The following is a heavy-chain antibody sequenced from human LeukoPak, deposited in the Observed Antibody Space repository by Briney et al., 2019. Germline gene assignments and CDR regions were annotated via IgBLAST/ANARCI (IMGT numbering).Heavy chain of an antibody. J-gene: IGHJ4*02. CDR3: ARDSPFKSYDSSGYYLNY. D-gene: IGHD3-22*01. Sequence: ASVKASCKASGYTFTSYYMHWVRQAPGQGLEWMGIINPSGGSTSYAQKFQGRVTMTRDTSTSTVYMELSSLRSEDTAVYYCARDSPFKSYDSSGYYLNYWGQGTLVTVSS. CDR2: INPSGGST. V-gene: IGHV1-46*01. CDR1: GYTFTSYY.